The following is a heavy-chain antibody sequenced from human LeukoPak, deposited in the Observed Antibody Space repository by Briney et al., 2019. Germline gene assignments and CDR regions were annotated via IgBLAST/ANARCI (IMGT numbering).Heavy chain of an antibody. CDR1: SGSISNYY. CDR2: IHYSGAT. J-gene: IGHJ6*02. V-gene: IGHV4-59*01. Sequence: KPSETLSLTCTVSSGSISNYYWSWIRQSPGKGLEWTGCIHYSGATYYTPSLKSRVTVSVDTSKNEFSLKLSSVTAADTAVYYCARGSFGELLWRSYSYSMDVWGQGTTVTVSS. D-gene: IGHD3-10*01. CDR3: ARGSFGELLWRSYSYSMDV.